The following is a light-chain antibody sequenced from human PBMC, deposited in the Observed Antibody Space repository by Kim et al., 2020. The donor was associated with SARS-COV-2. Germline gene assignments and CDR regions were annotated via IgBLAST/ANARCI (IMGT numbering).Light chain of an antibody. J-gene: IGKJ1*01. CDR1: QSVTRNY. Sequence: STGDGAALSARASQSVTRNYLAWYQQRPGQAPRLLLHGASSRATGIPDRFSGSGSGTDFILTISRLDPEDFAVYYCQQYGTSPPTFGQGTTVEIK. V-gene: IGKV3-20*01. CDR2: GAS. CDR3: QQYGTSPPT.